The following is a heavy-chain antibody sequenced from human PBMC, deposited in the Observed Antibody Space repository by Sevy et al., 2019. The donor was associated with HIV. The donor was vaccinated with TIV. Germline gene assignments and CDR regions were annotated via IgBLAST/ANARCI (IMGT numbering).Heavy chain of an antibody. J-gene: IGHJ6*02. CDR1: GFTFRDYS. Sequence: GGSLRLSCAASGFTFRDYSMNWVRQAPGKGLEWISYITFNSGTIYHAHSVRGRFTISRDNAKNSLYLQMNSLRDEDTAVYYCARTYGDYFSYYYGMDVWGQGTTVTVSS. V-gene: IGHV3-48*02. CDR3: ARTYGDYFSYYYGMDV. D-gene: IGHD4-17*01. CDR2: ITFNSGTI.